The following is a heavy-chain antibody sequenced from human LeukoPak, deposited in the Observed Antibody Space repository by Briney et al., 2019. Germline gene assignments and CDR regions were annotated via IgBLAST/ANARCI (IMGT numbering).Heavy chain of an antibody. J-gene: IGHJ3*02. D-gene: IGHD4-17*01. CDR3: ARLDYGDFLDAFDI. Sequence: SETLSLTCTVSGGSISSSSYYWGWIRQPPGKGLEWIGNIYYSGSTYYNPSLKSRVTISVDTSKNQFSLKLSSVTAADTAVYYCARLDYGDFLDAFDIWGQGTMVTVSS. CDR2: IYYSGST. V-gene: IGHV4-39*01. CDR1: GGSISSSSYY.